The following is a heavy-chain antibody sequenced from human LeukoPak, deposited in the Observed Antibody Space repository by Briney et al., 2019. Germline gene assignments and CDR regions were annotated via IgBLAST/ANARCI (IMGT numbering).Heavy chain of an antibody. J-gene: IGHJ4*02. D-gene: IGHD3-16*01. CDR2: ISWNSGSI. Sequence: PGGSLRLSCAASGFTFDDYAMHWVRQAPGKGLEWVSGISWNSGSISYADSVKGRFTISRDNAKNSLYLQMNSLRAEDTALYYCARDLVLGGTTGFDYWGQGTLVTVSS. CDR1: GFTFDDYA. V-gene: IGHV3-9*01. CDR3: ARDLVLGGTTGFDY.